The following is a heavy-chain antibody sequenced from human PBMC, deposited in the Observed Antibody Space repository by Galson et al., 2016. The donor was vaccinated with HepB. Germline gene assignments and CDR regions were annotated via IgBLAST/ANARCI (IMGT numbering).Heavy chain of an antibody. Sequence: SLRLTCAASGFTFSSYGMHWVRQAPGKWLEWVAGIWYDGSNKYYADSVKGRFTISRDNSKNTLYLQMNSLRAEDTAVYYCARDEFYGSSAYYSNWFDPWGQGTLLTVAS. D-gene: IGHD3-22*01. CDR2: IWYDGSNK. CDR1: GFTFSSYG. V-gene: IGHV3-33*01. CDR3: ARDEFYGSSAYYSNWFDP. J-gene: IGHJ5*02.